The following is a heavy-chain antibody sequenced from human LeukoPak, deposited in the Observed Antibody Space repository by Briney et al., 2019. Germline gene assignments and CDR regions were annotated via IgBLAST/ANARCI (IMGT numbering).Heavy chain of an antibody. D-gene: IGHD1-26*01. CDR2: INPNSGGT. V-gene: IGHV1-2*02. J-gene: IGHJ6*03. CDR1: GYTFTGDY. Sequence: ASVKVSCKASGYTFTGDYMHWVRQAPGQRNEWMGWINPNSGGTNYAQKFQGRVTMTRDTSISTAYMELSRLRSDDTAVYYCARDKRIVGATVYYYMDVWGKGTTVTVSS. CDR3: ARDKRIVGATVYYYMDV.